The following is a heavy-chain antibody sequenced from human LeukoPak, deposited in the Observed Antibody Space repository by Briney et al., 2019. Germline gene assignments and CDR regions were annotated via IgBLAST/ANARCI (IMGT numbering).Heavy chain of an antibody. CDR3: AREELRYFDWSHWFDP. CDR2: ISYNGGSK. Sequence: PGGSLRLSCAASGFTFNRYAMSWVRQAPGKGLEWVSGISYNGGSKFYADSVKGRFIISRDNSKNTLFLQLNSLRAEDTGVYYCAREELRYFDWSHWFDPWGQGTLVTVSS. D-gene: IGHD3-9*01. CDR1: GFTFNRYA. V-gene: IGHV3-23*01. J-gene: IGHJ5*02.